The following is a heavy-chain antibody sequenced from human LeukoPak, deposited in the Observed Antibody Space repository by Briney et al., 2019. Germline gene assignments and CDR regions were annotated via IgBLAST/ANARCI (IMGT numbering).Heavy chain of an antibody. CDR3: AKVQGYDSSGYYPPFDY. D-gene: IGHD3-22*01. J-gene: IGHJ4*02. Sequence: PGGSLRLSCAASGFVFSAYTLHWVRQAPGKGLEWVAIISSDGSIEYYADSVKGRFTISRDNSKNTLSLQMNTLRAEDTAVYYCAKVQGYDSSGYYPPFDYWGQGTLVTVSS. V-gene: IGHV3-30-3*01. CDR2: ISSDGSIE. CDR1: GFVFSAYT.